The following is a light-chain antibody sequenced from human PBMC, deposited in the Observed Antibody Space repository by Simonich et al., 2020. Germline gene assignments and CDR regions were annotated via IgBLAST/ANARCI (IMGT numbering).Light chain of an antibody. CDR1: QDISNY. V-gene: IGKV1-33*01. CDR2: DAS. J-gene: IGKJ1*01. Sequence: DIQMTQSPSSLSASVGDRVTITCQASQDISNYLNWYQQKPGKAPKLLIYDASNLEKGGPSRFSGRGSGTEFTLTISSLQAEDVAVYYCQQYYSTPWTFGQGTKVEIK. CDR3: QQYYSTPWT.